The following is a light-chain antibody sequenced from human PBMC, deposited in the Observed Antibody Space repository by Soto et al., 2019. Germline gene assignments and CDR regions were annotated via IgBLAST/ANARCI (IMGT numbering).Light chain of an antibody. CDR1: QSVSSNY. CDR2: GAS. Sequence: EIVLTQSPGTLSLSPGERATLSCRASQSVSSNYLAWYQQKPGQAPRLLIFGASSRATGIPDRFSGSGSGTDFTLTISRLEPEAFAVYYCQQYGGSPPITFGQGTRLEIK. CDR3: QQYGGSPPIT. J-gene: IGKJ5*01. V-gene: IGKV3-20*01.